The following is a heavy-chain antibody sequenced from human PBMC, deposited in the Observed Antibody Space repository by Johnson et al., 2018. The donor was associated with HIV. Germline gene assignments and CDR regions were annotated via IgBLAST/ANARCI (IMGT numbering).Heavy chain of an antibody. J-gene: IGHJ3*02. D-gene: IGHD1-26*01. CDR2: ISYVGTKK. CDR3: AKDYLWEQDLDAFDI. CDR1: GFTFSSYA. V-gene: IGHV3-30*04. Sequence: VQLVESGGGVVQPGRSLRLSCAASGFTFSSYAMHWVRQAPGKGLEWVAVISYVGTKKYYADSVKGRFTISRDNAKNMVYLQMNSLRTEDTAVYYCAKDYLWEQDLDAFDIWGQGTMVAVSS.